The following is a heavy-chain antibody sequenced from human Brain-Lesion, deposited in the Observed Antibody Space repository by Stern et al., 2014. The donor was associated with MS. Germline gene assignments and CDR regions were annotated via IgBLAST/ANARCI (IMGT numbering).Heavy chain of an antibody. CDR2: IYSSGST. J-gene: IGHJ4*02. D-gene: IGHD5-12*01. V-gene: IGHV4-61*02. CDR1: GGSISSGSFY. CDR3: ARETGGYTYGDTDFFDY. Sequence: VQLVESGPGLVKPSQTLSLTCIVSGGSISSGSFYWNWIRQPAGRGLEWIGRIYSSGSTNSNPYLKSRVTLSGDTSKTQFSLKLISMTAADTAIYYCARETGGYTYGDTDFFDYWGQGALVTVSS.